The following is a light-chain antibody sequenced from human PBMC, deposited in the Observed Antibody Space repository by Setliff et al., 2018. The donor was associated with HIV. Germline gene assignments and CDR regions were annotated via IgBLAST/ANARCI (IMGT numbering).Light chain of an antibody. CDR1: SSNIGAGYD. Sequence: QSVLTQPPSVSGAPGQRVTISCTGSSSNIGAGYDVHWYQQLPGKAPKLLIYGNSNRPSGVPDRFSGSKSGTSASLAVSGLQAEDEADYYCSSYADNNNVIFGGGTKVTVL. CDR3: SSYADNNNVI. J-gene: IGLJ2*01. V-gene: IGLV1-40*01. CDR2: GNS.